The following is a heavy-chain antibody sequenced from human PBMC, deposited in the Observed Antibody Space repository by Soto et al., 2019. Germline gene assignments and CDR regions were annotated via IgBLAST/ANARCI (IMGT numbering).Heavy chain of an antibody. Sequence: ESGGGLVKPGGSLRLSCAASGFTFSNYSMNWVRQAPGKGLEWVSSISSSSSYIYYADSLKGRFTISRDNAKNSLFLQMNSLRAEDTAVYYCARVVYGADGMDVWGQGTTVTVSS. V-gene: IGHV3-21*01. J-gene: IGHJ6*02. CDR1: GFTFSNYS. D-gene: IGHD3-10*01. CDR3: ARVVYGADGMDV. CDR2: ISSSSSYI.